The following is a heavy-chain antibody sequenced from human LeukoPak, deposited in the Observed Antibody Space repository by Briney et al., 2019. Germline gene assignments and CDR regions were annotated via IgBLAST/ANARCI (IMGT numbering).Heavy chain of an antibody. D-gene: IGHD6-19*01. CDR3: ATDLKKGDSGCFDY. CDR1: GYTFTSSA. CDR2: INTNTGNP. Sequence: ASVKVSCKASGYTFTSSALNWVRQAPGQGLEWMGWINTNTGNPTYAQGFTGRFVFSLDTSVSTVYLHISSLEAEDTAIYYCATDLKKGDSGCFDYWGQGTLVTVSS. J-gene: IGHJ4*02. V-gene: IGHV7-4-1*02.